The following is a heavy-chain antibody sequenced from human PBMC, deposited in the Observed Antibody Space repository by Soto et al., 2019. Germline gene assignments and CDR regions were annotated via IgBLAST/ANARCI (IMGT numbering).Heavy chain of an antibody. CDR1: GFTFSSYG. CDR2: ISYDGSNT. J-gene: IGHJ4*02. Sequence: QVQLVESGGGVVQPGRSLRLSCAASGFTFSSYGMHWVRQAPGKGLEWVTVISYDGSNTYYADSVKGRFTISRDNSKNTLYLQMISLRAEDTAVYYCAKDGNVYSSGWYAPSLDYWGQGTLVTVCS. V-gene: IGHV3-30*18. D-gene: IGHD6-19*01. CDR3: AKDGNVYSSGWYAPSLDY.